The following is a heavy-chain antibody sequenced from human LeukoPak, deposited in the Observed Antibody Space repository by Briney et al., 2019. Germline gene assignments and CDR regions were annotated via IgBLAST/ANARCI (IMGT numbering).Heavy chain of an antibody. CDR3: ATRHEYSYPY. CDR1: GFTVATNY. J-gene: IGHJ4*02. V-gene: IGHV3-66*01. D-gene: IGHD5-18*01. CDR2: IYSGGTT. Sequence: PGGSLRLSCAVSGFTVATNYMSWVRQAPGRGLEWVSVIYSGGTTNYADSVRARFTISRDSSANTLYLQLGSLRTEDMAVYYCATRHEYSYPYWGQGTLVTVSS.